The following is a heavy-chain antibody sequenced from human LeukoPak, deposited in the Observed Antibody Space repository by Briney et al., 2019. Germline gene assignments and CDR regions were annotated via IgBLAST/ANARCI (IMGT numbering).Heavy chain of an antibody. Sequence: GGSLRLSCAASGFTFSSYAMSWVRPAPGKGLEWVSAISGSGGSTYYADSVKGRFTISRDNSKNTLYLQMNSLRAEDTAVYYCAKSGGNIQVTPLDYWGQGTLVTVSS. CDR3: AKSGGNIQVTPLDY. D-gene: IGHD4-23*01. V-gene: IGHV3-23*01. CDR1: GFTFSSYA. CDR2: ISGSGGST. J-gene: IGHJ4*02.